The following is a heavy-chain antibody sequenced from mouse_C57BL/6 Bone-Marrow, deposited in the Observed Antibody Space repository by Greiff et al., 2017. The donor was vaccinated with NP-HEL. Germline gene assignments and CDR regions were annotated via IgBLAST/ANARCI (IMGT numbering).Heavy chain of an antibody. J-gene: IGHJ2*01. CDR3: ARGTPVVAPFDY. Sequence: VQLQESGPGMVKPSQSLSLTCTVTGYSITSGYDWHWIRHFPGNKLEWMGYISYSGSTNYNPSLKSRISITHDTSKNHFFLKLNSVTTEDTATYYCARGTPVVAPFDYWGQGTTLTVSS. D-gene: IGHD1-1*01. CDR2: ISYSGST. CDR1: GYSITSGYD. V-gene: IGHV3-1*01.